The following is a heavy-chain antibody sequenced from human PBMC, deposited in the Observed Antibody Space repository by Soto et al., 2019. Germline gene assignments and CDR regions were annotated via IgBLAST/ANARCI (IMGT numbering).Heavy chain of an antibody. J-gene: IGHJ4*02. CDR3: AKAEDNYDVLTGYYLGNYYFDY. Sequence: EVQLLESGGGLVQPGGSLRLSCAASGFTFSSYVMSWVRQAPGKGLEWVSAISGSGGNTFYADSVKGRYTVSRDNSKNPLYLQMDSLRAEDTAIYYCAKAEDNYDVLTGYYLGNYYFDYWGQGTLVTVSS. CDR2: ISGSGGNT. V-gene: IGHV3-23*01. D-gene: IGHD3-9*01. CDR1: GFTFSSYV.